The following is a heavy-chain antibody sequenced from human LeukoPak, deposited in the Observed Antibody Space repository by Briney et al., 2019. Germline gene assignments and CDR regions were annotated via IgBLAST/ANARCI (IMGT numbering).Heavy chain of an antibody. Sequence: GGSLRLSCAASGFTFDDYGMSWVRQAPGKGLEWVSGINWNGGSTGYADSVKGRFTISRDNAKNSLYLQMNSLRDEDTAVYYCARDGSVNWYFDLWGRGTLVTVSS. V-gene: IGHV3-20*04. J-gene: IGHJ2*01. CDR3: ARDGSVNWYFDL. CDR1: GFTFDDYG. CDR2: INWNGGST. D-gene: IGHD3-10*01.